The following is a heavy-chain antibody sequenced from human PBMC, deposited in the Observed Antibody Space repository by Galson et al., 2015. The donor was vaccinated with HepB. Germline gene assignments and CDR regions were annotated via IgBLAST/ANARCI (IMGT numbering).Heavy chain of an antibody. V-gene: IGHV3-48*03. CDR3: ARNDILTGYSSGGMDV. J-gene: IGHJ6*02. CDR2: ISSSGSTI. Sequence: SLRLSCAASGFTFSSYEMNWVRQAPGKGLEWVSYISSSGSTIYYADSVKGRFTISRDNAKNSLYLQMNSLRAEDTAVYYCARNDILTGYSSGGMDVWGQGTTVTVSS. CDR1: GFTFSSYE. D-gene: IGHD3-9*01.